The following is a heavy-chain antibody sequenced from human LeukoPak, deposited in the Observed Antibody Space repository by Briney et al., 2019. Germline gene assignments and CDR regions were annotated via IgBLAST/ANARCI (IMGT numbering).Heavy chain of an antibody. Sequence: SETLSLTCTVSGGSISGYYWSWIRQPAGKGLEWIGRIYTSGSTNYNPSLKSRVTMSVDTSKNQFSLKLGSVTAADTAVYYCARTSYYYYYYMDVWGKGTTVTVSS. D-gene: IGHD4-11*01. J-gene: IGHJ6*03. V-gene: IGHV4-4*07. CDR3: ARTSYYYYYYMDV. CDR2: IYTSGST. CDR1: GGSISGYY.